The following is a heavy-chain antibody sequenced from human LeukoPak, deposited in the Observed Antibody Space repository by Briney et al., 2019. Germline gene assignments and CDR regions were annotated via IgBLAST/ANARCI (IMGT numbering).Heavy chain of an antibody. D-gene: IGHD3-3*01. V-gene: IGHV3-23*01. Sequence: PGGSLRLSCAASGFTFSNYAMSWVRQAPGKGLEWVSALSGSGTNTYYADSVKGRFTISRDNSKNMLYLQMNSLRAEDSAIYYCAKDHYTSNSYYYYMDVWGKGTTVTVSS. J-gene: IGHJ6*03. CDR3: AKDHYTSNSYYYYMDV. CDR2: LSGSGTNT. CDR1: GFTFSNYA.